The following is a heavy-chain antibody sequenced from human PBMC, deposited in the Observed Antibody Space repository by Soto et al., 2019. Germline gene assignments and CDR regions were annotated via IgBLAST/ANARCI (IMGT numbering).Heavy chain of an antibody. J-gene: IGHJ6*02. CDR1: GFTFSSYG. Sequence: GGSLRLSCAASGFTFSSYGMRWVSQAPGKGLEWVAVISYDGSNKYYADSVKGRFTISRDNSKNTLYLQMNSLRAEDTAVYYCAKGVNYYDSSGYYPDWYYYYGMDVWGQGTTVTVSS. D-gene: IGHD3-22*01. CDR2: ISYDGSNK. V-gene: IGHV3-30*18. CDR3: AKGVNYYDSSGYYPDWYYYYGMDV.